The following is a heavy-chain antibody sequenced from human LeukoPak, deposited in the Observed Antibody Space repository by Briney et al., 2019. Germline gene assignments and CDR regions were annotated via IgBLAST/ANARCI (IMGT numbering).Heavy chain of an antibody. CDR1: GFTFSSYG. CDR2: ISYDGSNK. Sequence: GGALRLSCAASGFTFSSYGMHWVRPAPGKGLGGVAVISYDGSNKYYADSVKGRSTIFRDNFKNTLYLKMNSLRAEDTAVYYCAKEPYCSSTSCIGEYFQRWGQGTLVTVSS. J-gene: IGHJ1*01. D-gene: IGHD2-2*01. CDR3: AKEPYCSSTSCIGEYFQR. V-gene: IGHV3-30*18.